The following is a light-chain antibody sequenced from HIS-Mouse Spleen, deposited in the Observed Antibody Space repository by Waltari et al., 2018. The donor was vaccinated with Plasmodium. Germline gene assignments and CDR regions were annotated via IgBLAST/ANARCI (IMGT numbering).Light chain of an antibody. CDR2: QDS. J-gene: IGLJ2*01. V-gene: IGLV3-1*01. CDR3: QAWDSSTVV. Sequence: SYELTQPPSVSVSPGQTASITCSGDKLGDKYACWYQQKPGQSPVLVSYQDSKRPSGIPERFPGSNSGNTATLPISGTQAMDEADYYCQAWDSSTVVFGGGTKLTVL. CDR1: KLGDKY.